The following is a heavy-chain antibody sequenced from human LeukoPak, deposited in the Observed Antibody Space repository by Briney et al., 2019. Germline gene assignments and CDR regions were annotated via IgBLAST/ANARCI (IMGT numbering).Heavy chain of an antibody. V-gene: IGHV3-74*01. J-gene: IGHJ4*02. D-gene: IGHD1-26*01. CDR1: EFTFNSYW. CDR2: ISSDGGTT. CDR3: GRGGGTYFDY. Sequence: PGGSLRLSCAASEFTFNSYWMHWVRQAPGKGLVWVSRISSDGGTTSYADSVKGRFTISRDNAKSTLYLQMNSLRPEDTAVYYCGRGGGTYFDYSGQGTLVTVSS.